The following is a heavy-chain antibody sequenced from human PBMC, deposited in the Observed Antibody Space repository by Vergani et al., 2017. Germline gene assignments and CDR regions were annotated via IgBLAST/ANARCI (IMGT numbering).Heavy chain of an antibody. CDR1: GGTFSSYT. CDR2: IIPILGIA. Sequence: QVQLVQSGAEVKKPGSSVKVSCKASGGTFSSYTISWVRQAPGQGLEWMGRIIPILGIANYAQKFQGRVTITADKSTSTAYMELSSLRAEDTAMYFCARGLWDCTHIRCSPPSYWGQGTQVTVSS. D-gene: IGHD2-8*01. CDR3: ARGLWDCTHIRCSPPSY. V-gene: IGHV1-69*02. J-gene: IGHJ4*02.